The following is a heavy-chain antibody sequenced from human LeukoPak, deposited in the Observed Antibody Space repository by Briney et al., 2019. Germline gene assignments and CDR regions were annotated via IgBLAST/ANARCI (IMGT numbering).Heavy chain of an antibody. V-gene: IGHV4-38-2*02. Sequence: SETLSLTCTVSGYSISSGYYWGWIRQPPGKGLEWIGIIYHSGSTYYNPSLKSRVTISVDTSKNQFSLKLSSVTAADTAVYYCARGERNYYDSSGYYYADYWGQGTLVTVSS. CDR1: GYSISSGYY. CDR3: ARGERNYYDSSGYYYADY. CDR2: IYHSGST. J-gene: IGHJ4*02. D-gene: IGHD3-22*01.